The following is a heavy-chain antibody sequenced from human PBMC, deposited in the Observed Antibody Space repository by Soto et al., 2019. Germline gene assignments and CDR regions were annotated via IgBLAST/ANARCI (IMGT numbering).Heavy chain of an antibody. CDR1: GFIFSDQY. CDR3: ARDLGGAPYVDL. J-gene: IGHJ2*01. Sequence: EMQLVEPGGRLVQPGGSLRLSCAASGFIFSDQYMDWVRQAPGKGLEWVGRTRNKARSYTTEYAASVKGRFTISRDDSKNSLYLQMNSLKTEDTAVYYCARDLGGAPYVDLWGRGTLVTVSS. CDR2: TRNKARSYTT. V-gene: IGHV3-72*01. D-gene: IGHD3-16*01.